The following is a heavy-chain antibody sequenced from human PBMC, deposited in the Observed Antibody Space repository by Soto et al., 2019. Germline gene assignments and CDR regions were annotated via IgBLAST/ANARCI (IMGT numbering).Heavy chain of an antibody. D-gene: IGHD4-4*01. CDR3: ARLVSLLQPTDS. V-gene: IGHV5-51*01. CDR2: LFPRDFDV. CDR1: VYTFTNYW. Sequence: GESLKISCQTSVYTFTNYWIGWVRQMPGGGLESLGLLFPRDFDVRYSQSFDSQVTISADRSTANDFLPGRSRDASDSALYFCARLVSLLQPTDSWGQETPVT. J-gene: IGHJ5*01.